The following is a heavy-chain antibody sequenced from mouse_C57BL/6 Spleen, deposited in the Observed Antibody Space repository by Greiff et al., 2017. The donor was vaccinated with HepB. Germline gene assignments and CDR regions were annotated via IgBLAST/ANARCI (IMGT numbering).Heavy chain of an antibody. J-gene: IGHJ1*03. Sequence: VQLQQSGPELVKPGASVKMSCKASGYTFTDYNMHWVKQSHGKSLEWIGYINPNNGGTSYNQKFKGKATLTVNKSSSTAYMELRSLTSEDSAVYYCARPYYYGSSLDVWGTGTTVTVSS. D-gene: IGHD1-1*01. CDR1: GYTFTDYN. V-gene: IGHV1-22*01. CDR2: INPNNGGT. CDR3: ARPYYYGSSLDV.